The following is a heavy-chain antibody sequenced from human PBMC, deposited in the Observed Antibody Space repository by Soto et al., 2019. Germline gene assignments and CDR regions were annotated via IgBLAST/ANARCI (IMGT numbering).Heavy chain of an antibody. D-gene: IGHD3-10*01. CDR3: TAAGGGGVVMSGMDV. V-gene: IGHV3-15*01. CDR2: IRSNADGGAV. CDR1: GFTFSKAW. J-gene: IGHJ6*02. Sequence: DVQIVESGGGSVKPGGSLRLSCRTSGFTFSKAWMRWVRQAPGKGLEWVGRIRSNADGGAVEYGAPVKGRFIISRDDSTTTMYLQMISLDTADTGVYYCTAAGGGGVVMSGMDVWGQGNAVTVSS.